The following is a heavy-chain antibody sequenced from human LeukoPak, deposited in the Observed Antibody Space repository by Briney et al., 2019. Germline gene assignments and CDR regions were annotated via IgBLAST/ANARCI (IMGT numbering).Heavy chain of an antibody. D-gene: IGHD3-10*01. CDR1: GGTFSSYA. J-gene: IGHJ4*02. CDR2: IIPIFGTA. V-gene: IGHV1-69*13. Sequence: VASVKVSCEASGGTFSSYAISWVRQAPGQGLEWMGGIIPIFGTANYEQKFQGRVTITADESTSTAYMELSSLRSEDTAVYYCARVLTMVRGAMYYFDYWGQGTLVTVSS. CDR3: ARVLTMVRGAMYYFDY.